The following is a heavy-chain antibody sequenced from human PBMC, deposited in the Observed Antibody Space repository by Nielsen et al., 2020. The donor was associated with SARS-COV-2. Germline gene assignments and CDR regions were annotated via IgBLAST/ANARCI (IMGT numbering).Heavy chain of an antibody. V-gene: IGHV3-30*18. CDR3: AKDLNTVTNPV. CDR2: ISYDGSNK. J-gene: IGHJ4*02. Sequence: WIRQPPGKGLEWVAVISYDGSNKYYADSVKGRFTISRDNSKNTLYLQMNSPRAEDTAVYYCAKDLNTVTNPVWGQGTLVTVSS. D-gene: IGHD4-17*01.